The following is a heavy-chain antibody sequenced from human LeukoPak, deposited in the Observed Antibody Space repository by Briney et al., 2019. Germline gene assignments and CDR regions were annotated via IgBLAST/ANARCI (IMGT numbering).Heavy chain of an antibody. CDR3: AREDYYGSGRQTGWFDP. CDR1: GGTFSSYA. J-gene: IGHJ5*02. V-gene: IGHV1-18*01. Sequence: GASVKVSCKASGGTFSSYAISWVRQAPGQGLEWMGWISAYNGNTNYAQKLQGRVTMTTDTSTSTAYMELRSLRSDDTAVYYCAREDYYGSGRQTGWFDPWGQGTLVTVSS. CDR2: ISAYNGNT. D-gene: IGHD3-10*01.